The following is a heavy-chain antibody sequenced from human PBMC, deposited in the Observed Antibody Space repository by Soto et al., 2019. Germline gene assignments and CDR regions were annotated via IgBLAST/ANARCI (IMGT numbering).Heavy chain of an antibody. V-gene: IGHV3-23*01. D-gene: IGHD6-6*01. CDR3: ETAARPTYYYGMDV. CDR2: ISGSGGST. CDR1: GFTFSSYA. J-gene: IGHJ6*02. Sequence: EVQLLESGGGLVQPGGSLRLSCAASGFTFSSYAMSWVRQAPGKGLEWVSAISGSGGSTYYADAVKGRFTISRDNSKNTLYLQMISLRAEYTAVYYCETAARPTYYYGMDVWGQGTTVTVSS.